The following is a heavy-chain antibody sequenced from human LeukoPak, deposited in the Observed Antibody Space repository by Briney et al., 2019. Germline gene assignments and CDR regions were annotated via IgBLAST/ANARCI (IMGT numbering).Heavy chain of an antibody. CDR1: GFTFDDYA. V-gene: IGHV3-9*01. Sequence: GRSLRLSCAASGFTFDDYAMHWVRQAPGKGLEWVSGISWNSGRIGYADSVKGRFTISRDNAKNSLYLQMNSLRAEDTALYYCAKGRRGGVPAAITVWGQGTLVTVSS. CDR2: ISWNSGRI. J-gene: IGHJ4*02. CDR3: AKGRRGGVPAAITV. D-gene: IGHD2-2*01.